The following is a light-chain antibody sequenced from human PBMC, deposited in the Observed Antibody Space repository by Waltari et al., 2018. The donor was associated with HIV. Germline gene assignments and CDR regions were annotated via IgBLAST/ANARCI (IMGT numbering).Light chain of an antibody. CDR1: SSDVGNYNL. V-gene: IGLV2-23*01. CDR2: EGI. CDR3: CSYAGSSNWV. J-gene: IGLJ3*02. Sequence: QSALTQPASVSGSPGPSITISCTGSSSDVGNYNLVSWYQQHPGKAPKLIIYEGINRPSGVANRFSGSKSGNTASLTISGLQAEDEADYYCCSYAGSSNWVFGGGTKLTVL.